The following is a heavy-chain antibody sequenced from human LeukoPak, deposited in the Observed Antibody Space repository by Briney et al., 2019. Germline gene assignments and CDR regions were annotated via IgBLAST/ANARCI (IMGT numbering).Heavy chain of an antibody. CDR2: INPSGGST. V-gene: IGHV1-46*01. D-gene: IGHD5-18*01. J-gene: IGHJ4*02. CDR1: GYTFASYY. Sequence: ASVKVSCKASGYTFASYYMHWVRQAPGQGLEWMGIINPSGGSTSYAQKFQGRVTMTRDTSTSTVYMEPSSLRSEDTAVYYCARTTPVDTAMPRRAKALHFDYWGQGTLVTVSS. CDR3: ARTTPVDTAMPRRAKALHFDY.